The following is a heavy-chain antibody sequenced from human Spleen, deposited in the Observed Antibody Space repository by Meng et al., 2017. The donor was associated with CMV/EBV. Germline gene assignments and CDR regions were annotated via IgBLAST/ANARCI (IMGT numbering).Heavy chain of an antibody. D-gene: IGHD3-16*01. CDR1: GYTFTAYY. V-gene: IGHV1-2*02. Sequence: CKTSGYTFTAYYIFWVRQAPGQGLEWMGWINPRRGGTSYAQNFQGRVTMTRDTSISTAYMELSRLTSADTAIYYCARVRGLGKWFDPWGQGSLVTVSS. J-gene: IGHJ5*02. CDR2: INPRRGGT. CDR3: ARVRGLGKWFDP.